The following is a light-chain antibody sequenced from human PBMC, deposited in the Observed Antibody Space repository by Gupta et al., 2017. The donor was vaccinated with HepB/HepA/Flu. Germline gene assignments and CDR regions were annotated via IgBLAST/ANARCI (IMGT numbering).Light chain of an antibody. V-gene: IGKV2-24*01. CDR2: KSS. J-gene: IGKJ2*01. Sequence: DIVMTQAPLPSPVTLGQSASISCRSSQSLVQSDGNTYISWYQLRPGQPPRLLIYKSSNRGSGVPDRFSGSGAGTDFTLKISSVEAEDVGVYYCMQAKQFPHSFGQGTKLEIK. CDR3: MQAKQFPHS. CDR1: QSLVQSDGNTY.